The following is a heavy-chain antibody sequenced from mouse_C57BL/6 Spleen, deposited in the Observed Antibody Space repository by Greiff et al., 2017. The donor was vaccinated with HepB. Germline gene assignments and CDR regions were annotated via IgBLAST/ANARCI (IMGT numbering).Heavy chain of an antibody. V-gene: IGHV1-78*01. CDR2: IYPRDGST. J-gene: IGHJ2*01. D-gene: IGHD1-1*01. Sequence: QVQLKQSDAELVKPGASVKISCKVSGYTFTDHTIHWMKQRPEQGLEWIGYIYPRDGSTKYNEKFKGKATLTADKSSSTAYMQLNSMTSEDSAVYYCARKVYYYGSSSDFDYWGQGTTLTVSS. CDR1: GYTFTDHT. CDR3: ARKVYYYGSSSDFDY.